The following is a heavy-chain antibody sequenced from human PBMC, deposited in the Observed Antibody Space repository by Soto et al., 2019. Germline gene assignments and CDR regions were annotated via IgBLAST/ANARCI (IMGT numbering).Heavy chain of an antibody. D-gene: IGHD3-16*02. V-gene: IGHV4-34*01. J-gene: IGHJ3*02. CDR3: ARGALAASYQFGAFDI. CDR2: INHSGST. CDR1: GGSFSGYY. Sequence: SETLSLTCAVYGGSFSGYYWSWIRQPPGKGLEWIGEINHSGSTNYNPSLKSRVTISVDTSKNQFSLKLSSVTAADTAVYYCARGALAASYQFGAFDIWGQGAMLP.